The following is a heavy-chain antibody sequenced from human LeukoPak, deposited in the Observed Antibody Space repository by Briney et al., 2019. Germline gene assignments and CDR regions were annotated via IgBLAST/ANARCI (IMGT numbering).Heavy chain of an antibody. Sequence: ASVKVSCKASGYTFTGYYMHWVRQAPGQGLEWMGWINPNSGGTNYAQKFQGRVTMTGDTSISTAYMELSRLRSDDTAVYYCAREGGSGSYYNPNGDAFDIWGQGTMVTVSS. CDR1: GYTFTGYY. CDR2: INPNSGGT. D-gene: IGHD3-10*01. J-gene: IGHJ3*02. CDR3: AREGGSGSYYNPNGDAFDI. V-gene: IGHV1-2*02.